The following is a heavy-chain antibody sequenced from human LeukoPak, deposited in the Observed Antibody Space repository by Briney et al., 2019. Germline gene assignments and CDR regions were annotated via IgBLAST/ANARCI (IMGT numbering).Heavy chain of an antibody. V-gene: IGHV1-2*02. Sequence: TSVKFSCKASGYTFTGYYMHWVRQAPGQGLEWMGWINPNSGGTNYAQKFQGRLTMARDTSISTAYMELSRLRSDDTAVYYCARYPWQWLAPPGFDYWGQGTLVTDCS. CDR3: ARYPWQWLAPPGFDY. J-gene: IGHJ4*02. CDR2: INPNSGGT. D-gene: IGHD6-19*01. CDR1: GYTFTGYY.